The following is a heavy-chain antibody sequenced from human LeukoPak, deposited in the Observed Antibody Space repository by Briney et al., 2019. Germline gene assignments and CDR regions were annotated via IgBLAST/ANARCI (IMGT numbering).Heavy chain of an antibody. D-gene: IGHD6-13*01. J-gene: IGHJ4*02. V-gene: IGHV3-11*03. CDR2: ISFSSSYT. CDR3: VRRPEAVNY. CDR1: GFTFSDYY. Sequence: PGGSLRLPCVASGFTFSDYYMSWIRQAPGKGLEWVSYISFSSSYTNYADSVKGRFTISRDNAKNSLYLQMNSLRAEDTAVYYCVRRPEAVNYWGQGTLVTVSS.